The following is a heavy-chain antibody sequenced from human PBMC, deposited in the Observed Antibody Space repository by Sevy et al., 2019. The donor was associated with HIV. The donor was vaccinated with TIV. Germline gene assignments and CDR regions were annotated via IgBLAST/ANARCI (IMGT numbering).Heavy chain of an antibody. CDR3: ARDRLGITISAEWGGGMDV. J-gene: IGHJ6*02. D-gene: IGHD3-3*01. CDR1: GFTLSSYD. V-gene: IGHV3-33*01. Sequence: GGSLRLSCAASGFTLSSYDMHWVRQAPGKGLEWVAVIRYDGSNKYYADSVKGRFTISRDNSKNTLYLQMNSLRAEDTAVYYCARDRLGITISAEWGGGMDVWGQGTTVTVSS. CDR2: IRYDGSNK.